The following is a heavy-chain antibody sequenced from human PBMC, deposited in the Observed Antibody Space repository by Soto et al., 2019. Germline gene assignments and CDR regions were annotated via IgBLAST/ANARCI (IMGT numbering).Heavy chain of an antibody. J-gene: IGHJ6*03. D-gene: IGHD3-10*01. Sequence: SETLSLTCTVSGGSISSYYWSWIRQPPGKGLEWIGYIYYSGSTNYNPSLKSRVTISVDTSKNQFSLKLSSVTAADTAVYYCARTPYGSGRRDYYYYYYMDGWGKRATVTVSS. CDR1: GGSISSYY. V-gene: IGHV4-59*01. CDR3: ARTPYGSGRRDYYYYYYMDG. CDR2: IYYSGST.